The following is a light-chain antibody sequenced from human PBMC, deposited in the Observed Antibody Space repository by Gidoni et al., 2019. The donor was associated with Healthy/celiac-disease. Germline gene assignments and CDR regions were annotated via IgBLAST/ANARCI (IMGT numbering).Light chain of an antibody. V-gene: IGLV2-8*01. CDR2: EVS. CDR1: SSDVGGYNY. CDR3: SSYAGSNNLV. J-gene: IGLJ2*01. Sequence: QSALTQPPSASGSPGQSVTVSCTGTSSDVGGYNYVSWYQQHPGKAPKLLIYEVSQRPSGVPDRFSGSYSGNTASLTVSGLQAEDEAHYYCSSYAGSNNLVFGGGTKLTVL.